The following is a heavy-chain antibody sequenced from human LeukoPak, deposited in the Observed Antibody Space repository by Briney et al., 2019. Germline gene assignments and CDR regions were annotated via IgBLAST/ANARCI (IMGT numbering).Heavy chain of an antibody. V-gene: IGHV3-23*01. D-gene: IGHD2-2*01. Sequence: GGSLRLSCAASGFTFSSYAMSWVRQAPGKGLEWVSAISGSGGSTYYADSVKGRFTISRDNSKNTLYLQMNSLRAEDTAVYYCAKGVVPAASTYYYYYYGMDVWGKETTVTVSS. J-gene: IGHJ6*04. CDR1: GFTFSSYA. CDR2: ISGSGGST. CDR3: AKGVVPAASTYYYYYYGMDV.